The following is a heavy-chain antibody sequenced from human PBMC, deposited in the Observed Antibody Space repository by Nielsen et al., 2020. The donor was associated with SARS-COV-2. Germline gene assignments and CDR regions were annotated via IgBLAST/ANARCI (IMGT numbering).Heavy chain of an antibody. J-gene: IGHJ6*02. V-gene: IGHV4-39*01. CDR1: GGSISSSSYY. CDR2: IYYSGST. CDR3: ARPSGLDGMDV. Sequence: SETLSLTCTVSGGSISSSSYYWGWIRQPPGKGLEWIGSIYYSGSTYYNPSLKSRVTISVDTSKNQFSLKLSSVTAADTAVYYCARPSGLDGMDVWGQGTTVTASS.